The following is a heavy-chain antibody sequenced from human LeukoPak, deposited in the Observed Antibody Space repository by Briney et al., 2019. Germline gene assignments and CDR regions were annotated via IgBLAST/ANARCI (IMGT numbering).Heavy chain of an antibody. J-gene: IGHJ4*02. Sequence: GGSLRLSCAASGFTFSSYAMSWVRQTPGKGLEWVSAISGSGGSTYYADSVKGRFTISRDKSKNTLYLQMNSLRAEDTAVYYCARDGGYDFWSGYYQDYWGQGTLVTVSS. CDR1: GFTFSSYA. CDR2: ISGSGGST. D-gene: IGHD3-3*01. V-gene: IGHV3-23*01. CDR3: ARDGGYDFWSGYYQDY.